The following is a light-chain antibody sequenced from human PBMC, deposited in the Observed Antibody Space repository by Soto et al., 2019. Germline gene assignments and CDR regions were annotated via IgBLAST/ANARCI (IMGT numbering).Light chain of an antibody. J-gene: IGLJ2*01. Sequence: QSVLTQPPSVSGAPGQRVTISCTGSSSNIGAGYDVHWYQQLPGTAPKLLIYGNSNGPSGVPDRFSGSKSGTSASLAITGLQAEDEADYYCQSYDSSLRGVFGGGTKLTV. CDR2: GNS. CDR1: SSNIGAGYD. CDR3: QSYDSSLRGV. V-gene: IGLV1-40*01.